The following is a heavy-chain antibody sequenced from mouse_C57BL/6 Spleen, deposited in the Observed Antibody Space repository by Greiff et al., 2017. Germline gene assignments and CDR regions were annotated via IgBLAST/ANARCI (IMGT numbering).Heavy chain of an antibody. CDR1: GYAFTNYL. V-gene: IGHV1-54*01. Sequence: QVQLKQSGAELVRPGTSVKVSCKASGYAFTNYLIEWVKQRPGQGLEWIGVINPGSGGTNYNEKFKGKATLTADKSSSTAYMQLSSLTSEDSAVYFCARSNYGSSLYYFDYWGQGTTLTVSS. J-gene: IGHJ2*01. D-gene: IGHD1-1*01. CDR2: INPGSGGT. CDR3: ARSNYGSSLYYFDY.